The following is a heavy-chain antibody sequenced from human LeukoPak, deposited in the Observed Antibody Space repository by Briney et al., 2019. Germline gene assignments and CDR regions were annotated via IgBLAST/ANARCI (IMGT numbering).Heavy chain of an antibody. D-gene: IGHD5-24*01. V-gene: IGHV3-7*04. J-gene: IGHJ4*02. Sequence: GGSLRLSCAASGFTFNNYWMSWVRQAPGKGLEWVANIKQDGSKKSYVDSVKGRFTISRDNAKNSLYLQMNSLRAEDTAIYYCTRVGYIDEGIDYWGQGTLVTVSS. CDR2: IKQDGSKK. CDR3: TRVGYIDEGIDY. CDR1: GFTFNNYW.